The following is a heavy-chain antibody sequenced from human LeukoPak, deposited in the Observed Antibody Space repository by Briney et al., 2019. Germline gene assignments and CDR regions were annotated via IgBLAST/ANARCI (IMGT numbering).Heavy chain of an antibody. D-gene: IGHD6-19*01. V-gene: IGHV3-23*01. CDR3: AKEGSGWYLPGWFDP. J-gene: IGHJ5*02. Sequence: GGSLRLSCAASGFTFSSYAMSWVRQAPGEGLEWVSAISGSGGSTYYADSVKGRFTISRDNSKNTLYLQMNSLRAEDTAVYYCAKEGSGWYLPGWFDPWGQGTLVTVSS. CDR1: GFTFSSYA. CDR2: ISGSGGST.